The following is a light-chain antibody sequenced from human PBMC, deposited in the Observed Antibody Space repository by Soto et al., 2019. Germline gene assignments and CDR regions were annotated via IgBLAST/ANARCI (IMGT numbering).Light chain of an antibody. CDR3: QHYGSSPLFT. V-gene: IGKV3-20*01. J-gene: IGKJ3*01. CDR1: QSVSSNY. Sequence: EIVLTQSPGTLSLSPGERATLSCRACQSVSSNYLAWYQQKPGQAPRLLIYGASSRATGIPDRFSGSGSGTHFTLTISRLEPEDFAVYYCQHYGSSPLFTFGPGTKVDI. CDR2: GAS.